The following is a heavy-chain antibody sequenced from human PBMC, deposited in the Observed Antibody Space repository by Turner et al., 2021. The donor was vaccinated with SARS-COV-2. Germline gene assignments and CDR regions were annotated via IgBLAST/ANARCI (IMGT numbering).Heavy chain of an antibody. CDR1: GGSISSSSYY. V-gene: IGHV4-39*01. Sequence: QLQLQESGPGLVKPSETLSLTCTVSGGSISSSSYYWGWIRQPPGKGLEVIGSIYYSGSTYYNPSLKSRVTISVDTSKNQFSLKLSSVTAADTAVYYCARLMDTAMDYYGMDVWGQGTTVTVSS. D-gene: IGHD5-18*01. J-gene: IGHJ6*02. CDR2: IYYSGST. CDR3: ARLMDTAMDYYGMDV.